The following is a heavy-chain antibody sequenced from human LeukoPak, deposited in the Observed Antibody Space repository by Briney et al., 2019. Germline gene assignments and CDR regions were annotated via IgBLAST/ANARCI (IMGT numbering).Heavy chain of an antibody. Sequence: PGGSLRLSCAASGFTFSSYAMSWVRQAPGKGLEWVSAISGSGGSTYYADSVKGRFTISRDNSKNTLYLQMNSLRAEETAVYYCAKVFGTIPHHEGCVDYWGQGTLVTVSS. J-gene: IGHJ4*02. D-gene: IGHD3-10*01. CDR3: AKVFGTIPHHEGCVDY. CDR2: ISGSGGST. CDR1: GFTFSSYA. V-gene: IGHV3-23*01.